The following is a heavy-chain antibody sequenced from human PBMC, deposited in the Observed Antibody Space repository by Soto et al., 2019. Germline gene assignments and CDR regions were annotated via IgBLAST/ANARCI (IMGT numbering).Heavy chain of an antibody. V-gene: IGHV3-7*05. J-gene: IGHJ4*02. D-gene: IGHD6-19*01. CDR2: IKDDGGDE. CDR3: AGGSGWISDS. CDR1: GFTFSPFW. Sequence: EVQLVESGGGLVKPGGSLRLSCVDSGFTFSPFWMSWVRQAPGKGLEWVAIIKDDGGDELYLEAVMGRFRISRDNAKKSLFLAMDSLRVEDTAVYYCAGGSGWISDSWGQGTLVTVSS.